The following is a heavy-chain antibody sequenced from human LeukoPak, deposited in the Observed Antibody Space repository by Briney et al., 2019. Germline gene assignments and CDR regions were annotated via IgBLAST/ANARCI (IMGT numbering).Heavy chain of an antibody. Sequence: AASVKVSCKASGYTFTSYGISWVRQAPGQGLEWMGWISAYNGNTNYAQKLQGRVTMTTDTSTSTAYMELRSLRSDDTAVYYCARYQLDIVATIGVGGGSDYYGMDVWGQGTTVTVSS. D-gene: IGHD5-12*01. V-gene: IGHV1-18*01. J-gene: IGHJ6*02. CDR2: ISAYNGNT. CDR1: GYTFTSYG. CDR3: ARYQLDIVATIGVGGGSDYYGMDV.